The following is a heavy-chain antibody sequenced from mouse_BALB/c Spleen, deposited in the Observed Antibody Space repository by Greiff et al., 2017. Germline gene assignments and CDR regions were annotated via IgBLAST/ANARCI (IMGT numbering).Heavy chain of an antibody. Sequence: QVQLKESGPQLVRPGASVKISCKASGYSFTSYWMHWVKQRPGQGLEWIGMIDPSDSETRLNQKFKDKATLTVDKSSSTAYMQLSSPTSEDSAVYYCARVDYYGFAFDYWGQGTTLTVSS. CDR3: ARVDYYGFAFDY. CDR1: GYSFTSYW. CDR2: IDPSDSET. V-gene: IGHV1S126*01. D-gene: IGHD1-2*01. J-gene: IGHJ2*01.